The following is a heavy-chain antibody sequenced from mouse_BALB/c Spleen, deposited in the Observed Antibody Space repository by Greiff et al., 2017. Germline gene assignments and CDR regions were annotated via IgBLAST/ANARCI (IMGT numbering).Heavy chain of an antibody. V-gene: IGHV2-6-7*01. CDR2: IWGDGST. CDR1: GFSLTGYG. CDR3: AREDYGSSYVGAMDY. D-gene: IGHD1-1*01. Sequence: VKLMESGPGLVAPSQSLSITCTVSGFSLTGYGVNWVRQPPGKGLEWLGMIWGDGSTDYNSALKSRLSISKDNSKSQVFLKMNSLQTDDTARYYCAREDYGSSYVGAMDYWGQGTSVTVSS. J-gene: IGHJ4*01.